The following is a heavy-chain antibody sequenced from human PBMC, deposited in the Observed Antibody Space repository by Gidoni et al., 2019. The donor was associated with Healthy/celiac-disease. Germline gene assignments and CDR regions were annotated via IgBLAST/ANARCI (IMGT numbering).Heavy chain of an antibody. CDR2: IYYSGST. Sequence: QVQLQESGPGLVKPSETLSLICTVSGGSVSSGSYYWSWIRQPPGKGLEWIGYIYYSGSTNYNPSLKSRVTISVDTSKNQFSLKLSSVTAADTAVYYCARVPISHERADAFDIWGQGTMVTVSS. J-gene: IGHJ3*02. D-gene: IGHD1-1*01. CDR3: ARVPISHERADAFDI. CDR1: GGSVSSGSYY. V-gene: IGHV4-61*01.